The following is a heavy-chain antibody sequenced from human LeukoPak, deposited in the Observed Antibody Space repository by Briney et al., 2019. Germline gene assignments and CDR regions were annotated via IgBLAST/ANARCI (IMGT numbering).Heavy chain of an antibody. CDR2: ISSSSSTI. V-gene: IGHV3-48*04. CDR3: ARGPPYYYDSSGYYERGYYFDY. J-gene: IGHJ4*02. CDR1: GFTFSSYS. D-gene: IGHD3-22*01. Sequence: GGSLRLSCAASGFTFSSYSMNWVRQAPGKGLEWVSYISSSSSTIYYADSVKGRFTISRDNAKNSLYLQMNSLRAEDTAVYYCARGPPYYYDSSGYYERGYYFDYWGQGTLVTVSS.